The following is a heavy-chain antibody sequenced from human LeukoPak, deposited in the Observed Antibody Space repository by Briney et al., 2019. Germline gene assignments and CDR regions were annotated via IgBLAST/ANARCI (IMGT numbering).Heavy chain of an antibody. V-gene: IGHV1-2*02. J-gene: IGHJ4*02. D-gene: IGHD2-2*01. CDR2: INPNSGGT. Sequence: GASVQDSCKASGYTFTGYYMHWVRPAPGKGVAWMGWINPNSGGTNYAQKFQGRVTMTRDTSISTAYMELSRLRSDDTAVYYCARDIVVVPAAIQGFDYWGQGTLDTVSS. CDR1: GYTFTGYY. CDR3: ARDIVVVPAAIQGFDY.